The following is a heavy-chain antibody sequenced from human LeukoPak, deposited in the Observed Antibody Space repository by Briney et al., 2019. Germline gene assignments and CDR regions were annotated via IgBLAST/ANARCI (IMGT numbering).Heavy chain of an antibody. V-gene: IGHV3-7*03. D-gene: IGHD6-13*01. CDR1: GFTFSSYW. CDR3: ARGRQLGH. J-gene: IGHJ4*02. Sequence: PGGSLRLSCAASGFTFSSYWMSWVRQAPGKGLEWVANIKEDGSEKNYVDSVKGRFTISRDNVKNSLSLQMNSLRTEDTAVYCCARGRQLGHWGQGTLVTVSS. CDR2: IKEDGSEK.